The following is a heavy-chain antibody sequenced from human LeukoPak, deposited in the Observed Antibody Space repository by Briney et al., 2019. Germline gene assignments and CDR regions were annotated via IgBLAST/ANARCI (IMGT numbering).Heavy chain of an antibody. V-gene: IGHV3-48*01. CDR2: ISSSSSII. Sequence: GGSLRLSCAASGFTFSSYSMNWVRQAPGKGLEWVSYISSSSSIIYYADSVKGRFTISRDNAKNSLYLQMNSLRAEDTAVHYCARESSGWYFDYWGQGTLVTVSS. J-gene: IGHJ4*02. CDR3: ARESSGWYFDY. CDR1: GFTFSSYS. D-gene: IGHD6-19*01.